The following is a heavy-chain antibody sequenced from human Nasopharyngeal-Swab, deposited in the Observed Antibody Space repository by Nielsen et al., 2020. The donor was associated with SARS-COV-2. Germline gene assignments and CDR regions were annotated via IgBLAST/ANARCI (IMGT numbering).Heavy chain of an antibody. Sequence: ASVKVSCKASGYTFTGYYMHWVRQAPGQGLEWMGWINPNSGGTNYAQKFQGWVTMTRDTSISTAYMELSRLRSDDTAVYYCARDRVKIGYCSGGSCYSVGKGFDPWGQGTLVTVSS. CDR2: INPNSGGT. CDR3: ARDRVKIGYCSGGSCYSVGKGFDP. CDR1: GYTFTGYY. V-gene: IGHV1-2*04. D-gene: IGHD2-15*01. J-gene: IGHJ5*02.